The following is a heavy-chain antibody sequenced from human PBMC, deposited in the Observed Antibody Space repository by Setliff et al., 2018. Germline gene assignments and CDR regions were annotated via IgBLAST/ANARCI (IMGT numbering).Heavy chain of an antibody. V-gene: IGHV5-51*01. Sequence: GESLKISCKGSGYSFTNYWIGWVRQMPGKGLEWMGIIYPLDSDTRYSPSFQGQVTISADKSVSTAYLQWSSLKASDTAIYYCAKSDKQLVRGGPDYWGQGTLVTVSS. D-gene: IGHD6-6*01. CDR3: AKSDKQLVRGGPDY. J-gene: IGHJ4*02. CDR2: IYPLDSDT. CDR1: GYSFTNYW.